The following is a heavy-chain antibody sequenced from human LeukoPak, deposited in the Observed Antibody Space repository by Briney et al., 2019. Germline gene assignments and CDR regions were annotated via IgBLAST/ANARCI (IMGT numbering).Heavy chain of an antibody. V-gene: IGHV1-18*01. CDR3: ARDRRYDFWSGYNWFDP. CDR1: GYTFTSYG. J-gene: IGHJ5*02. CDR2: ISAYNGNT. D-gene: IGHD3-3*01. Sequence: GASVKVSCKASGYTFTSYGISWVRQAPGQGLEWMGWISAYNGNTNYAQKLQGRITMTTDTSTSTAYMELRSLRSDDTAVYYCARDRRYDFWSGYNWFDPWGQGTLVTVSS.